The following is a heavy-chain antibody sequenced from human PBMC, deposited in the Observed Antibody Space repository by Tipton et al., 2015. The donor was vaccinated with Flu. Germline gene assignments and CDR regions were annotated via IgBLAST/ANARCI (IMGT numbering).Heavy chain of an antibody. D-gene: IGHD1-26*01. Sequence: TYYNPSLKSRVTISVDTSKNQFSLRLTSMTAADTAVYYCARYGTYDGSRYFQHWGQGTLVTVSS. J-gene: IGHJ1*01. V-gene: IGHV4-39*07. CDR3: ARYGTYDGSRYFQH. CDR2: T.